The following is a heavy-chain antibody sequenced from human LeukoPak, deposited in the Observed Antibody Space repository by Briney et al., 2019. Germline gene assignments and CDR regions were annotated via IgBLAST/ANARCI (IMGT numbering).Heavy chain of an antibody. CDR2: ISAYNGNT. Sequence: ASVKVSCKASGYIFTNYGINWVRQAPGQGLEWMGWISAYNGNTKYTQKLQDRVTMTTDTSISTAYMELSRLRSDDTAVYYCARAATSGDWFDPWGQGTLVTVSS. V-gene: IGHV1-18*01. CDR1: GYIFTNYG. D-gene: IGHD2-15*01. CDR3: ARAATSGDWFDP. J-gene: IGHJ5*02.